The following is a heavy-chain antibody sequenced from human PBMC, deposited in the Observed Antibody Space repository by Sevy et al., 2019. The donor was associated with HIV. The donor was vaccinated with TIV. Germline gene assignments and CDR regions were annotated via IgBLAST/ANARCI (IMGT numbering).Heavy chain of an antibody. J-gene: IGHJ4*02. CDR2: IGLYNGNS. CDR3: SREGNKLLHLGELSPRAPFDY. CDR1: GYTFSSNG. D-gene: IGHD3-16*02. V-gene: IGHV1-18*01. Sequence: ASVKVSCKASGYTFSSNGITWVRQAPGQGLEWMGWIGLYNGNSNYAQKFLDRVTMTADTSTGTAYMGLRSLRSDYTAWYYCSREGNKLLHLGELSPRAPFDYWGQGTRVTVSS.